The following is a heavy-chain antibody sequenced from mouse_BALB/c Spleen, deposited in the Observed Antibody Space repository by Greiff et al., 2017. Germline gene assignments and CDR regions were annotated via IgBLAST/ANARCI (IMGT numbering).Heavy chain of an antibody. CDR3: AREGNGRYAMDY. CDR2: ISSGSSTS. D-gene: IGHD1-1*02. J-gene: IGHJ4*01. Sequence: EVQLVESGGGLVQPGGSRKLSCAASGFTFSSFGMHWVRQAPEKGLEWVAYISSGSSTSYYAATVKGRFTISRDNPKNTLFLQMTSLRSEDTAMYYCAREGNGRYAMDYWGQGTSVTVSS. V-gene: IGHV5-17*02. CDR1: GFTFSSFG.